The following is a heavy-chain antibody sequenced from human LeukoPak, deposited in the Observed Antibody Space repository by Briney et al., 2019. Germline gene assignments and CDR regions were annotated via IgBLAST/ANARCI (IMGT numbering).Heavy chain of an antibody. J-gene: IGHJ4*02. CDR3: ARRRDGGFDY. Sequence: GGSRRLSCAASGFTFSNDWMSWVRQAPGKGLEWVANIKQDGSEKYYVDSVKGRFTISRDNAKNSLYLQMNSLRAEDTAVYYCARRRDGGFDYWGQEPLVTVSS. D-gene: IGHD5-24*01. V-gene: IGHV3-7*01. CDR2: IKQDGSEK. CDR1: GFTFSNDW.